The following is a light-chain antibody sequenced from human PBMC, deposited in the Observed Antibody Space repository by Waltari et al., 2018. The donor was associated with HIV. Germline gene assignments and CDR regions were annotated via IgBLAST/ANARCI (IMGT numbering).Light chain of an antibody. V-gene: IGLV3-25*03. CDR3: QSTDFDGTWV. CDR1: ALPKQY. CDR2: KDI. Sequence: SYDLTQTPSLSVSPGQTARIHCPRVALPKQYSSWYRQKAGQAPVLLIYKDIERPSGIPERISGSGSGTGITLTISGVQAEDEGDYFCQSTDFDGTWVFGGGTRLTVL. J-gene: IGLJ3*02.